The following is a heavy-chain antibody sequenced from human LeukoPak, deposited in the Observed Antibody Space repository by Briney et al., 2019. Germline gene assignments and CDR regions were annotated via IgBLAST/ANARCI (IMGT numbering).Heavy chain of an antibody. Sequence: SVKVSCKASGCTFSSYAISWVRQAPGQGLECMGRIIPIFGTANYAQKFQGRVTITTDESTSTAYMELSSLRSEDTAVYYCARAREMATTILLEYWYFDLWGRGTLVTVSS. CDR2: IIPIFGTA. CDR3: ARAREMATTILLEYWYFDL. V-gene: IGHV1-69*05. CDR1: GCTFSSYA. J-gene: IGHJ2*01. D-gene: IGHD5-24*01.